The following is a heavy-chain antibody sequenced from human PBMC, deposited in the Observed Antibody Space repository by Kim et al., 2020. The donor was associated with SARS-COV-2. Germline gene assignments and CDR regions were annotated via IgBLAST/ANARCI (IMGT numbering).Heavy chain of an antibody. Sequence: ASVQVSCKASGFTFSDYAMYWVRQAPGQRLEWMGWITAGSGNTRYSQKFQGRVTITWDTSASTAYMDLTSLRFEDTAVYYCARERFGGSFDYWGQGTLVTVSS. CDR1: GFTFSDYA. CDR2: ITAGSGNT. CDR3: ARERFGGSFDY. J-gene: IGHJ4*02. D-gene: IGHD3-10*01. V-gene: IGHV1-3*01.